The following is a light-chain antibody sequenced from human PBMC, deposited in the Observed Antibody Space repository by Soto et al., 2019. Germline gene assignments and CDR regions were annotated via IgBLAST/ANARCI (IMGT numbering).Light chain of an antibody. CDR3: QQYDSSTYT. Sequence: EIVLTQSPGTLSLSPGERATLSFRASHGVSTSYLAWYQQKPGQAPRLLIYGASSRASSIPDRFSGSGSVTYFTLTINSLAPEDFAVYDCQQYDSSTYTFGQGTKLEIK. CDR2: GAS. V-gene: IGKV3-20*01. J-gene: IGKJ2*01. CDR1: HGVSTSY.